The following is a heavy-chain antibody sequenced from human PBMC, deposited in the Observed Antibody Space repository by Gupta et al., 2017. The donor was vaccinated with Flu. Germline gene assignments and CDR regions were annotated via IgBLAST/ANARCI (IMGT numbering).Heavy chain of an antibody. D-gene: IGHD7-27*01. Sequence: QVQLVQSGSEVKSPGASVKVSCKASGHPFSDHPIHWVRQAPGQGLEWMGRVNPSCGRTTYEQNFQGRLTMSADTPTSTVYMELTSLRFEDAAVFYCAGRNVGTSDFHYWGQGTLVTVSS. CDR1: GHPFSDHP. J-gene: IGHJ4*02. V-gene: IGHV1-46*01. CDR3: AGRNVGTSDFHY. CDR2: VNPSCGRT.